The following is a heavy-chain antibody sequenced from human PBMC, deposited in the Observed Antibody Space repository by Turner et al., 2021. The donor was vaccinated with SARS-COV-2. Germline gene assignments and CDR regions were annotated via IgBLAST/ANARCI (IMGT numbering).Heavy chain of an antibody. CDR3: AKAQLGYYLGVDY. V-gene: IGHV3-23*01. Sequence: VQPGGSLILSCAASGFIFSSYVMSWVRQAPGKGLEWVSGISGSGGSTYYADSVKGRFTISRDNSKNTLYLQMNSLRAEDTAVYYCAKAQLGYYLGVDYWGQGTLVTVSS. D-gene: IGHD3-3*01. CDR2: ISGSGGST. J-gene: IGHJ4*02. CDR1: GFIFSSYV.